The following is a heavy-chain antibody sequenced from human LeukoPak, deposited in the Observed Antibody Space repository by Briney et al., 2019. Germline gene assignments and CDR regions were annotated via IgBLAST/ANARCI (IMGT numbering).Heavy chain of an antibody. J-gene: IGHJ4*02. CDR3: AKESSGGWYFDY. V-gene: IGHV3-23*01. CDR2: IIISGGYT. D-gene: IGHD6-19*01. Sequence: GGSLRLSCAASGFTFSSYAMNWVRQPPGKGLEWVSTIIISGGYTYYADSVKGRFTISRDNSKNTLYLQMNSLRAEDTAVYYCAKESSGGWYFDYWGQGTLVTVSS. CDR1: GFTFSSYA.